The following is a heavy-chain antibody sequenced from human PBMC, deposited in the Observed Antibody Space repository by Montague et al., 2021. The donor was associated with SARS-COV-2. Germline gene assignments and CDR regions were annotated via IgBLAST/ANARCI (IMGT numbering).Heavy chain of an antibody. CDR1: GGSFIRYY. J-gene: IGHJ6*03. CDR3: ARGLSGSYSGGWVPVALFDFDYYMDV. CDR2: SNHSGGT. Sequence: SETLSLTCTVSGGSFIRYYWGGIRRPLGSGPEFVWGSNHSGGTNYNPDLKGRVTISVDTSKSQFSLKLTSVTAADTAVYYCARGLSGSYSGGWVPVALFDFDYYMDVWAKGTTVTVSS. V-gene: IGHV4-34*01. D-gene: IGHD6-25*01.